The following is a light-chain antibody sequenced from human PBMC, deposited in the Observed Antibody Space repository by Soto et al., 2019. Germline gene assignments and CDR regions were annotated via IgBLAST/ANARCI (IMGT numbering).Light chain of an antibody. J-gene: IGKJ4*01. V-gene: IGKV3-20*01. CDR1: QTISNTF. CDR3: QQYGVSPT. Sequence: PGTLSLSPGERATLSCRASQTISNTFLAWYQQRPGQAPRLLIYGASGRAAGIPDRFSGSGSGTDFTLSISRLEPEDFAVYYCQQYGVSPTFGGGTKVDI. CDR2: GAS.